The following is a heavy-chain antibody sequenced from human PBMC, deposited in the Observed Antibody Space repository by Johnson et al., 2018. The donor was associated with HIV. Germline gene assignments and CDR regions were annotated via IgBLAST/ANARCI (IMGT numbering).Heavy chain of an antibody. CDR2: INWNGGST. J-gene: IGHJ3*02. D-gene: IGHD3-22*01. Sequence: VQLVESGGGVVRPGGSLRLSCAASGFTFEDYGMSWVRQPPGKGLEWVSGINWNGGSTGYADSVKGRFTISRDNAKNSLYLQMNSLRAEDTALYSCARGGWSGGYYYSDAFDIWGQGTMVTVSS. CDR3: ARGGWSGGYYYSDAFDI. CDR1: GFTFEDYG. V-gene: IGHV3-20*04.